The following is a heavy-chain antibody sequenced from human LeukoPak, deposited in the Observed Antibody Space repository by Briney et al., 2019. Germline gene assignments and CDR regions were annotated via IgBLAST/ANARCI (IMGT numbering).Heavy chain of an antibody. Sequence: GGSLRLSCAASGFTFSSCAMTWVRQAPGKGLEWVSSISGSGDKTHYADSVKGRFTISRDNSKNTQYLQVNSLRAEDTGVYFCATHITMVRGIDAFDIWGQGTMVTVSS. CDR1: GFTFSSCA. D-gene: IGHD3-10*01. V-gene: IGHV3-23*01. CDR2: ISGSGDKT. J-gene: IGHJ3*02. CDR3: ATHITMVRGIDAFDI.